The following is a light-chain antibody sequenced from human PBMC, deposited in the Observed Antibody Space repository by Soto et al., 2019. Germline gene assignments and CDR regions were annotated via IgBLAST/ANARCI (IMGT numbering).Light chain of an antibody. CDR2: GAS. CDR3: QKYKSGPRT. V-gene: IGKV1-27*01. J-gene: IGKJ1*01. CDR1: QGINNY. Sequence: DIQLTQSPSSLSASVGDRVTITCRASQGINNYLAWYQQKPGKVPTLLIYGASTLHSGVPSRFRGCGSGTDFTLTISSLQPEDVATYYCQKYKSGPRTFGQGTKVEIK.